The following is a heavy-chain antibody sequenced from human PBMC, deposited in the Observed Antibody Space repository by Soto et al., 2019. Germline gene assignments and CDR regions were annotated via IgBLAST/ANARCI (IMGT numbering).Heavy chain of an antibody. Sequence: QLQLQESGPGLVKPSETLSLTCTVSGGSISSSSYYWGWIRQPPGKGLEWIGSIYYSGSTYYNPSLKSRVTIPVDTSKNQFSRKLSCVTAADTAVYYCAGGGFLEWKSTQGFDYWGQGTLVTVSS. D-gene: IGHD3-3*01. CDR3: AGGGFLEWKSTQGFDY. V-gene: IGHV4-39*01. CDR2: IYYSGST. J-gene: IGHJ4*02. CDR1: GGSISSSSYY.